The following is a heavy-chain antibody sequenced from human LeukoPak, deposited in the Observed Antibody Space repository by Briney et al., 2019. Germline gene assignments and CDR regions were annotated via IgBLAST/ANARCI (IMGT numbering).Heavy chain of an antibody. CDR2: ISYDGSNK. J-gene: IGHJ4*02. CDR1: GFTFSSYA. Sequence: GGSLRLSCAASGFTFSSYAMHWVRQAPGKGLERVAVISYDGSNKYYADSVKGRFTISRDNSKNTLYLQMNSLRAEDTAVYYCARDPEWELLLDYWGQGTLVTVSS. CDR3: ARDPEWELLLDY. D-gene: IGHD1-26*01. V-gene: IGHV3-30-3*01.